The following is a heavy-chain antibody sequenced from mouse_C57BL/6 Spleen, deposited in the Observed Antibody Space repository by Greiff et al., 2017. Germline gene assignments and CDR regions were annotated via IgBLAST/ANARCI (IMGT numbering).Heavy chain of an antibody. Sequence: QVHVKQSGAELVKPGASVKISCKASGYAFSSYWMNWVKQRPGKGLEWIGQIYPGDGDTNYNGKFKGKATLTADKSSSTAYMQLSSLTSEDSAVYFCARYGSSSYYFDYWGQGTTLTVSS. D-gene: IGHD1-1*01. V-gene: IGHV1-80*01. CDR3: ARYGSSSYYFDY. CDR1: GYAFSSYW. CDR2: IYPGDGDT. J-gene: IGHJ2*01.